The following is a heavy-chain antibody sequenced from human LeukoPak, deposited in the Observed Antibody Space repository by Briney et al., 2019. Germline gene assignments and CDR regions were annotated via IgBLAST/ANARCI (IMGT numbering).Heavy chain of an antibody. CDR3: AELGITMIGGV. CDR2: ISSSSSTI. D-gene: IGHD3-10*02. CDR1: GFTFSSYS. J-gene: IGHJ6*04. V-gene: IGHV3-48*04. Sequence: GGSLRLSCAASGFTFSSYSMTWVRQAPGKGLERVSYISSSSSTIYYADSVKGRFTISRDNAKNSLYLQMNSLRAEDTAVYYCAELGITMIGGVWGKGTTVTISS.